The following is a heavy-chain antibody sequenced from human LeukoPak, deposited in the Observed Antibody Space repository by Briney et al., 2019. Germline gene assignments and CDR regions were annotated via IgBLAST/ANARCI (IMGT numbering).Heavy chain of an antibody. V-gene: IGHV3-23*01. Sequence: GGALRLSCAAYGCTSNNYAMSWVRQAPGKGVEGVSAISGSGGSTYYADSVKGRFTISRDNSKNTLYLQMNSLRADDTAVYYCAKFRYSSGWYQDYFDYWGQGTLVTVSP. CDR1: GCTSNNYA. D-gene: IGHD6-19*01. CDR2: ISGSGGST. J-gene: IGHJ4*02. CDR3: AKFRYSSGWYQDYFDY.